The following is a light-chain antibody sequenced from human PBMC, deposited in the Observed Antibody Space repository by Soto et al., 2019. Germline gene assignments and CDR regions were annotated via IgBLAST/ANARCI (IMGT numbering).Light chain of an antibody. Sequence: QLVLTQPPSASGTPGQRVTISCSRSSSNIGSNYVYWYQQLPGTAPKLLIYRNDQRPSGVPDRFSGSKSGTSASLAISGLRSEDEADYSCAAWDDSLSGWVFGGGTKLTVL. V-gene: IGLV1-47*01. CDR3: AAWDDSLSGWV. CDR2: RND. J-gene: IGLJ3*02. CDR1: SSNIGSNY.